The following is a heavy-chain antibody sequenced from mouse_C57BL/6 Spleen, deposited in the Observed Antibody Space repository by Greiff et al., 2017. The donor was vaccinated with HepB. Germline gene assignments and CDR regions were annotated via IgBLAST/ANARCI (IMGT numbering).Heavy chain of an antibody. J-gene: IGHJ1*03. D-gene: IGHD1-1*01. V-gene: IGHV3-6*01. CDR3: ARERTTVGYFDV. CDR1: GYSITSGYY. CDR2: ISYDGSN. Sequence: EVKLMESGPGLVKPSQSLSLTCSVTGYSITSGYYWNWIRQFPGNKLEWMGYISYDGSNNYNPSLKNRISITRDTSKNQFFLKLNSVTTEDTATYYCARERTTVGYFDVWGTGTTVTVSS.